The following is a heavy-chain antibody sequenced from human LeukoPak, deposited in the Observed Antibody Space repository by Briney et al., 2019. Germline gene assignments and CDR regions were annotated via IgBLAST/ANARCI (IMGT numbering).Heavy chain of an antibody. CDR2: ISYDGSNK. D-gene: IGHD3-10*01. J-gene: IGHJ4*02. V-gene: IGHV3-30-3*01. CDR1: GFTFSSYA. Sequence: PGRSLRLSCATSGFTFSSYAMHWVRQAPGKGLEWVAVISYDGSNKYYADSAKGRFTISRDNAKNSLYLQMNSLRDEDTAVYYCARDYGSHGEYFDYWGQGTLVTVSS. CDR3: ARDYGSHGEYFDY.